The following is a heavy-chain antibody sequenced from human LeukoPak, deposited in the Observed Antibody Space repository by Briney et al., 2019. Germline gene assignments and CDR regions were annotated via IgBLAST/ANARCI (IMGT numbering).Heavy chain of an antibody. CDR3: AAYEYSSSSSWFDP. Sequence: NPSETLSLTCTVSGGSISSYYWSWIRQPPGKGLEWIGHIYYSGSTNYNPSLKSRVTISVDTSKNQFSLKLSSVTAADTAVYYCAAYEYSSSSSWFDPWGQGTLVTVSS. V-gene: IGHV4-59*01. J-gene: IGHJ5*02. D-gene: IGHD6-6*01. CDR1: GGSISSYY. CDR2: IYYSGST.